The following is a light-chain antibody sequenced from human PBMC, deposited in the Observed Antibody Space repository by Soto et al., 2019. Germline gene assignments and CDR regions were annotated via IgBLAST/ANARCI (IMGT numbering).Light chain of an antibody. J-gene: IGKJ1*01. CDR3: QECDVGRA. V-gene: IGKV3-11*01. Sequence: LVLTQSPVPLAFSPGESASLSCRASQSVSTSVPWYQHKVGQAPRLLIYDASKGAPGIPSRFPGRVSGTDFAITISMLEPEDKSDYYCQECDVGRAFGQGTKVEIK. CDR1: QSVSTS. CDR2: DAS.